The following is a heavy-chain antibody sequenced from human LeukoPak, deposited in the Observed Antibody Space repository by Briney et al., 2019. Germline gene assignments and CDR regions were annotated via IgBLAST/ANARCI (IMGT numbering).Heavy chain of an antibody. D-gene: IGHD2-15*01. CDR1: GFTFSFYA. V-gene: IGHV3-21*01. J-gene: IGHJ4*02. Sequence: GGSLRLSCAASGFTFSFYAMSWVRQAPGKGLEWVAAISGSGSNTYYADYVKGRFTISRDNAKNSLYLQMNSLRAEDTAVYYCARDWSGGSCFDYWGQGTLVTVSS. CDR2: ISGSGSNT. CDR3: ARDWSGGSCFDY.